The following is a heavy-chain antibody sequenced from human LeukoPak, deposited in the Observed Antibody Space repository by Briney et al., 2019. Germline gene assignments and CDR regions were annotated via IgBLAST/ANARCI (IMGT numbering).Heavy chain of an antibody. D-gene: IGHD5-24*01. CDR1: GFTFTSSA. V-gene: IGHV1-58*01. Sequence: GTSVKVSCKASGFTFTSSAVQWVRQARGQRLEWIGWIVVGSGNTNYAQKFQERVTITRDMSTSTAYMELSSLRSEDTAVYYCAAMATWPRDFDYWGRGTLVTVSS. CDR2: IVVGSGNT. CDR3: AAMATWPRDFDY. J-gene: IGHJ4*02.